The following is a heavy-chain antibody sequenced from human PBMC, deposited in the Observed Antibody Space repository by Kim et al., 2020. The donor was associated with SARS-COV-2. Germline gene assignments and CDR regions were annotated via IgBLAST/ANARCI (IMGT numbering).Heavy chain of an antibody. J-gene: IGHJ4*02. CDR2: IIPIFGTA. CDR3: AREGPGGYSGYDFDY. D-gene: IGHD5-12*01. CDR1: GGTFSSYA. V-gene: IGHV1-69*13. Sequence: SVKVSCKASGGTFSSYAISWVRQAPGQGLEWMGGIIPIFGTANYAQKFQGRVTITADESTSTAYMELSSLRSEDTAVYYCAREGPGGYSGYDFDYWGQGTLVTVSS.